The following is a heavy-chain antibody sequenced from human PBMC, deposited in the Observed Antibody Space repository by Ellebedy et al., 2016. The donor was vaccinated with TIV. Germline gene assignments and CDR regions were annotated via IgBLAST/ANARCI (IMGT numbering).Heavy chain of an antibody. CDR2: IYYSGRT. CDR1: GGSISSGGYY. CDR3: ASHRSGIVLVPAHYGMDV. Sequence: SETLSLTXTVSGGSISSGGYYWGWIRQPPGKGLEWIGSIYYSGRTHYNPSLESRATISVDTSKSQFSLRLTSVTAADTAVYYCASHRSGIVLVPAHYGMDVWGHGTTVTVSS. J-gene: IGHJ6*02. D-gene: IGHD2-2*01. V-gene: IGHV4-39*01.